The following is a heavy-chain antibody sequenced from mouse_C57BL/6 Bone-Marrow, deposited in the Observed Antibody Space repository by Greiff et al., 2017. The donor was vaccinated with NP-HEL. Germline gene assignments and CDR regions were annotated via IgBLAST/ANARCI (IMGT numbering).Heavy chain of an antibody. CDR3: ARRRGNYGGDYFDY. D-gene: IGHD2-1*01. J-gene: IGHJ2*01. CDR1: GFTFSDYG. Sequence: EVHLVESGGGLVKPGGSLKLSCAASGFTFSDYGMHWVRQAPEKGLEWVAYISSGSSTIYYADTVKGRFTISRDNAKNTLFLQMTSLRSEDTAMYYCARRRGNYGGDYFDYWGQGTTLTVSS. V-gene: IGHV5-17*01. CDR2: ISSGSSTI.